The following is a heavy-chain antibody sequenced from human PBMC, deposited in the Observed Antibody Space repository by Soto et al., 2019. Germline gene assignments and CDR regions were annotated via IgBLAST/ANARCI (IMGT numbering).Heavy chain of an antibody. CDR1: GGTFSSYA. Sequence: ASVKVSCKASGGTFSSYAISWVRQAPGQGLEWMGGIIPIFGTANYAQKFQGRVTITADKSTSTAYMELSSLRSEDTAVYYCARGYSSGWHFDYCGQGTLVTVSP. CDR3: ARGYSSGWHFDY. D-gene: IGHD6-19*01. J-gene: IGHJ4*02. V-gene: IGHV1-69*06. CDR2: IIPIFGTA.